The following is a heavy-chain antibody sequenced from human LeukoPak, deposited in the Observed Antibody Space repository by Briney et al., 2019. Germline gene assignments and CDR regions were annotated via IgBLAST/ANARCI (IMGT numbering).Heavy chain of an antibody. CDR2: IYNSGGT. Sequence: GGSLRLSWAASGFTVSRKYMSWVRQAPGKGLEWLSVIYNSGGTYYADSVKGRFTISRDNSKNTLYLQMNSLRVEDTAVYFCARDCSASSSDYYPLGYWGQGTLVTVSS. CDR3: ARDCSASSSDYYPLGY. D-gene: IGHD3-22*01. V-gene: IGHV3-66*01. J-gene: IGHJ4*02. CDR1: GFTVSRKY.